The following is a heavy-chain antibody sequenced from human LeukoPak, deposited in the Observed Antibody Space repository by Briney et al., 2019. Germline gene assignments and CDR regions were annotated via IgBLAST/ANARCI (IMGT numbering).Heavy chain of an antibody. D-gene: IGHD6-19*01. V-gene: IGHV4-59*08. Sequence: PSETLSLTCAVYGGSFSSYYWSWIRQPPGKGLEWIGYIYYSGSTNYNPSLKSRVTISVDTSKNQFSLKLSSVTAADTAVYYCARSSSGWYEYFDYWGQGTLVTVSS. J-gene: IGHJ4*02. CDR2: IYYSGST. CDR1: GGSFSSYY. CDR3: ARSSSGWYEYFDY.